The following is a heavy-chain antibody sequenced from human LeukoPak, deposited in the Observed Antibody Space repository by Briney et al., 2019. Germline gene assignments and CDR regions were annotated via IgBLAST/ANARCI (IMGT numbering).Heavy chain of an antibody. CDR3: AKDTYYYGSGSYSRGTF. V-gene: IGHV3-9*01. D-gene: IGHD3-10*01. CDR1: GFTFDDYA. Sequence: AGGSLRLSCAASGFTFDDYAMHWVRQAPGKGLAWVSGISWNSGSIGYADSVKGRFTISRDNAKNSLYLQMNSLRAEDTALYYCAKDTYYYGSGSYSRGTFWGQGTLVTVSS. J-gene: IGHJ4*02. CDR2: ISWNSGSI.